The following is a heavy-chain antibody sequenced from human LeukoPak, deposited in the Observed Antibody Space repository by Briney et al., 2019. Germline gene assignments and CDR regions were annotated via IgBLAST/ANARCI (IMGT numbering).Heavy chain of an antibody. CDR2: IYYSGTT. J-gene: IGHJ4*02. CDR3: ARSHSYYARSGYSGIGY. D-gene: IGHD3-22*01. V-gene: IGHV4-59*01. Sequence: SETLSLTCAVYGGSFSGYYWSWIRQPPGKGLDWIGYIYYSGTTNYNPSLKSRVTISVDTSKNQFSLKLSSVTAADTAVYYCARSHSYYARSGYSGIGYWGQGTLVTVSS. CDR1: GGSFSGYY.